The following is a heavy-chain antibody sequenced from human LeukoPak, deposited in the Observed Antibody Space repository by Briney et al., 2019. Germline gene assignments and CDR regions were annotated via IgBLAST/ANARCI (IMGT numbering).Heavy chain of an antibody. D-gene: IGHD3-22*01. Sequence: GGSLRLSCAASGFTFSNYAMSWVRQAPGKGLEWVSAISGSGASTYYADSMKGRFTISRDNSKNTLYLQMNSLRAEDKAVYYCAKDHEVTYYYQSSYKKFDYWGQGTLVTVSS. V-gene: IGHV3-23*01. CDR3: AKDHEVTYYYQSSYKKFDY. CDR1: GFTFSNYA. CDR2: ISGSGAST. J-gene: IGHJ4*02.